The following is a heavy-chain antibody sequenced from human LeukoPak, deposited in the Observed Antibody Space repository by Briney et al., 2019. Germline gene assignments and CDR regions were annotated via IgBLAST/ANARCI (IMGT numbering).Heavy chain of an antibody. D-gene: IGHD1-26*01. CDR3: ARGPVGATTVAFDI. V-gene: IGHV4-39*07. CDR1: GGSISSSSYY. CDR2: IYYSGST. Sequence: SETLSLTCTVSGGSISSSSYYWGWIRQPPGKGLVWIGSIYYSGSTYYNPSLKSRVTISVDTSKNQFSLKLSSVTAADTAVYYCARGPVGATTVAFDIWGQGTMVTVSS. J-gene: IGHJ3*02.